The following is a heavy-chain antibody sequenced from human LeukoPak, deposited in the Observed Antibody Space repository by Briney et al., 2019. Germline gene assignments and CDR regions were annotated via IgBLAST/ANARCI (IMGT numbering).Heavy chain of an antibody. CDR3: ARGPRLIAAAGGDY. CDR2: IYSGGST. V-gene: IGHV3-53*01. Sequence: GVLRLSCAASGFTVSSNYMSWVRQAPGKGLEWVSVIYSGGSTYYADSVKGRFTISRDNSKNTLYLQMNSLRAEDTAVYYCARGPRLIAAAGGDYWGQGTLVTVSS. CDR1: GFTVSSNY. D-gene: IGHD6-13*01. J-gene: IGHJ4*02.